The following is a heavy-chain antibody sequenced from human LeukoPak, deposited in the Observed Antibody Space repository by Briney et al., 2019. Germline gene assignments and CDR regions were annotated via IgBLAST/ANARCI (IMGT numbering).Heavy chain of an antibody. Sequence: GGSLRLSCAASGFTFSSYAMSWVRQAPGKGLEWVSAIIGSGSSTYYADSVKGRFTISRDNSRNTLFLQMNSLRAEDTAVYYCAKDRAQQLVLDFWGQGTLVTVSS. CDR2: IIGSGSST. V-gene: IGHV3-23*01. J-gene: IGHJ4*02. CDR3: AKDRAQQLVLDF. CDR1: GFTFSSYA. D-gene: IGHD6-13*01.